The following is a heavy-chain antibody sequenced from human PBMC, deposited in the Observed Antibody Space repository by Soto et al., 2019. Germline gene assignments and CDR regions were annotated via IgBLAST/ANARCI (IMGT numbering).Heavy chain of an antibody. Sequence: EVQLVESGGGLGQPGRSLRLSSAASGFTFDDYAMHWVRQAPGKGLEWVSGISWNSGSRGYAESVKGRFTISRDNAKNSLYLQMNSLRAEDTALYYCAKDIAARRGPFDYWGQGTLVTVSS. D-gene: IGHD6-6*01. V-gene: IGHV3-9*01. CDR2: ISWNSGSR. CDR3: AKDIAARRGPFDY. CDR1: GFTFDDYA. J-gene: IGHJ4*02.